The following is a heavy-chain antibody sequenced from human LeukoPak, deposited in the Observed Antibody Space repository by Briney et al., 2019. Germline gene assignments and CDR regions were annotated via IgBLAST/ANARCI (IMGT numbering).Heavy chain of an antibody. CDR1: GFSFSSYT. D-gene: IGHD4-17*01. CDR3: ANAPAYGLPLY. CDR2: ISGSGGST. V-gene: IGHV3-23*01. J-gene: IGHJ4*02. Sequence: GGSLRLSCSASGFSFSSYTMTWARQAPGKGLEWVSGISGSGGSTFDADSVKGRFTISRDNSKSTLYLQMNSLRAEDTAVYYCANAPAYGLPLYWGQGTLVSVSS.